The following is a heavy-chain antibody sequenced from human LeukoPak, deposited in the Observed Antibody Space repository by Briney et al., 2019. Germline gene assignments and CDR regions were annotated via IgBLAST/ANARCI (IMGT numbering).Heavy chain of an antibody. CDR3: ARGLRMYSSSWYFGY. CDR2: MNPNSGNT. D-gene: IGHD6-13*01. CDR1: GYTLTELS. V-gene: IGHV1-8*01. J-gene: IGHJ4*02. Sequence: ASVKVSCKVSGYTLTELSMHWVRQATGQGLEWMGWMNPNSGNTGYAQKFQGRVTMTRNTSISTAYMELSSLRSEDTAVYYCARGLRMYSSSWYFGYWGQGTLVTVSS.